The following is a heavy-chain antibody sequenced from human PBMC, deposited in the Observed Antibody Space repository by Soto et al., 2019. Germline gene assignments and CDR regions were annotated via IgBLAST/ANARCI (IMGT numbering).Heavy chain of an antibody. Sequence: HPGGSLRLSCAASGFTFSSYAMHWVRQAPGKGLEWVAVISYDGSNKYYADSVKGRFTISRDNSKNTLYLQMNSLRAEDTAVYYCARGQPRAAAGARYGMDVWGQGTTVTVSS. J-gene: IGHJ6*02. V-gene: IGHV3-30-3*01. CDR3: ARGQPRAAAGARYGMDV. CDR2: ISYDGSNK. CDR1: GFTFSSYA. D-gene: IGHD6-13*01.